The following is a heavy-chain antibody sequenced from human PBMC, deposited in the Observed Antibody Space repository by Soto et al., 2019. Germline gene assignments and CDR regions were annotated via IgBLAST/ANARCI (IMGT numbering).Heavy chain of an antibody. CDR3: VKQAHGLDGVAFDY. J-gene: IGHJ4*02. CDR2: VSTSGRST. V-gene: IGHV3-64D*06. D-gene: IGHD2-15*01. Sequence: WVRQVPGKGLEAISAVSTSGRSTYYADSVKDRLTISRDNSKNTLFLQMGSLRPEDTAIYYCVKQAHGLDGVAFDYWGQGTQVTVSS.